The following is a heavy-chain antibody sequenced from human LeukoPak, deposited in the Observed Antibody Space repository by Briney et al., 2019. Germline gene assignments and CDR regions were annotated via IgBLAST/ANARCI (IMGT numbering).Heavy chain of an antibody. D-gene: IGHD6-13*01. J-gene: IGHJ4*02. CDR2: ISYNGSNK. CDR3: AKDMHFASSWYGGFDY. Sequence: GGSLRLSCAPSGYTFRGCGMHCVRHAPGGGGEGVALISYNGSNKYYGDSVKGRFAISRDNSRNTLYLQMNSLRAEDTAVYYCAKDMHFASSWYGGFDYWGQGTLVTVSS. CDR1: GYTFRGCG. V-gene: IGHV3-30*18.